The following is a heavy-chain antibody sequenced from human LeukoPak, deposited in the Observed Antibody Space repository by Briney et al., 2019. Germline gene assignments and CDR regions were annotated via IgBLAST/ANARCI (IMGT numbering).Heavy chain of an antibody. CDR2: IYTSGST. D-gene: IGHD5-24*01. J-gene: IGHJ4*02. CDR3: ARGDGYNLGFDY. CDR1: DGPVSRYY. V-gene: IGHV4-4*07. Sequence: PSETLALTCTVSDGPVSRYYWSWIRQPAGKGLEWIGRIYTSGSTNYNPSLKSRVTMSVDTSKNQFSLKLSSVAAADTAVYYCARGDGYNLGFDYWGQGTLVTVSS.